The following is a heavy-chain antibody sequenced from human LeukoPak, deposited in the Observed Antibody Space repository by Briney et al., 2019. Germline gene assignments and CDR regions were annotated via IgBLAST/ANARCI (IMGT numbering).Heavy chain of an antibody. D-gene: IGHD4-23*01. CDR3: ARVDPGGMVRHFDC. V-gene: IGHV3-74*01. Sequence: PGGSLRLSCAASGFTFSSYWMHWVRQAPGKGLVWVSRINSDGSSTSYADSVKGRFTISRDNAKNTLYLQMNSLRAEDTAVYYCARVDPGGMVRHFDCWGQGTLVTVSS. CDR1: GFTFSSYW. J-gene: IGHJ4*02. CDR2: INSDGSST.